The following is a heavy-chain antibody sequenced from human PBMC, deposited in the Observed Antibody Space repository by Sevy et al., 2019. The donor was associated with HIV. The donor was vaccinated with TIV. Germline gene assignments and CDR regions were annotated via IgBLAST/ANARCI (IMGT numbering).Heavy chain of an antibody. D-gene: IGHD2-15*01. CDR1: GFTFSSYS. CDR3: VRDGLASATDFDY. CDR2: IKEDGSDK. J-gene: IGHJ4*02. Sequence: GGSLRLSCAASGFTFSSYSMNWVRQAPGKGLEWVANIKEDGSDKYYGDSVKGRFSISRDNAKNSLYLEMNSLRAEDTAVYYCVRDGLASATDFDYWGQGTLVTVSS. V-gene: IGHV3-7*01.